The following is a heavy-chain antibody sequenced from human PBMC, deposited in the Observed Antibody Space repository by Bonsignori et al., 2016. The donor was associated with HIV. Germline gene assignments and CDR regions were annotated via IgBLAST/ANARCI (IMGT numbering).Heavy chain of an antibody. J-gene: IGHJ4*02. CDR2: LYSGGST. CDR1: AFNVRGNH. CDR3: VRDVRMVRGIDY. Sequence: GESLKISCATSAFNVRGNHMSWVRQAPGEGLEWVSVLYSGGSTYYADSVKGRFTISRDHSKNTLELQMNSLRVEDTAVYYCVRDVRMVRGIDYWGQGTLVTVSS. D-gene: IGHD3-10*01. V-gene: IGHV3-66*01.